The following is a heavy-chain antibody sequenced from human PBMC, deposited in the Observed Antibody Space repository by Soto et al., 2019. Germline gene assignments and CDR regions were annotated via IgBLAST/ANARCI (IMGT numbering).Heavy chain of an antibody. D-gene: IGHD3-22*01. CDR2: IIPILGIA. J-gene: IGHJ4*02. Sequence: QVQLVQSGAEVKKPGSSVKVSCKASGGTFSSYTISWVRQAPGQGLEWMGRIIPILGIANYAQKFQGRVTITADKATRTAYMELSSLRSEDTAVYYCARDYYDSSGYYPLDYWGQGPLVTVSS. CDR1: GGTFSSYT. CDR3: ARDYYDSSGYYPLDY. V-gene: IGHV1-69*08.